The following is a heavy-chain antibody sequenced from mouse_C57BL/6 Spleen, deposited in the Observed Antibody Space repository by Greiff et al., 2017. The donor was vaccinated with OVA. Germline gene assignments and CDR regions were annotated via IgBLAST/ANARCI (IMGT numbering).Heavy chain of an antibody. Sequence: EVQLQQSGGGLVQPGGSMKLSCAASGFTFSDAWMDWVRQSPEKGLEWVAEIRNKANNHATYYAESVKGRFTISRDDSKSSVYLQMNSLRAEDTGIYYCTPQLGRDWYFDVWGTGTTVTVSS. CDR3: TPQLGRDWYFDV. CDR1: GFTFSDAW. J-gene: IGHJ1*03. CDR2: IRNKANNHAT. D-gene: IGHD4-1*02. V-gene: IGHV6-6*01.